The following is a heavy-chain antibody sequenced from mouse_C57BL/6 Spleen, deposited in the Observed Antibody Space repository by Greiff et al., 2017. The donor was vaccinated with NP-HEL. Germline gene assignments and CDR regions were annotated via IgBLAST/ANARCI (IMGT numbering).Heavy chain of an antibody. Sequence: EVKLVESGGGLVKPGGSLKLSCAASGFTFSSYAMSWVRQTPEKRLEWVATISDGGSYTYYPDNVKGRFTISRDNAKNNLYLQMSHLKSEDTAMYYCARDLEMLDDYDVFAYWGQGTLVTVSA. CDR3: ARDLEMLDDYDVFAY. J-gene: IGHJ3*01. CDR2: ISDGGSYT. CDR1: GFTFSSYA. D-gene: IGHD2-4*01. V-gene: IGHV5-4*01.